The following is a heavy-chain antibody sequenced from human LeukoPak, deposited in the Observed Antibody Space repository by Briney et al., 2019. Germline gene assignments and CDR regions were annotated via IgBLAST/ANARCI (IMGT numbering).Heavy chain of an antibody. Sequence: SETLSLTCTVSGGSISSSSYYWGWIRQPPGKGLEWIGSIYYSGSTYYNPSLKSRVTISVDTSKNQFSLKLSSVTAADTAVYYRARHSNCSGGSCINWFDPWGQGTLVTVSS. CDR3: ARHSNCSGGSCINWFDP. D-gene: IGHD2-15*01. J-gene: IGHJ5*02. CDR1: GGSISSSSYY. CDR2: IYYSGST. V-gene: IGHV4-39*01.